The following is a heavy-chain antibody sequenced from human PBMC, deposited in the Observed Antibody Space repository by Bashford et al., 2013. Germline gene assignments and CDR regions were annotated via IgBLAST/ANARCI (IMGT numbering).Heavy chain of an antibody. CDR3: ASGYGAPAED. Sequence: SETLSLTCTVSGGSISSSSYYWGWIRQPPGKGLEWIGSIYYSGSTYYNPSLKSRVTISVDTSKNQFSLKLSSVTAADTAVYYCASGYGAPAEDWGQGTLVTVSS. CDR1: GGSISSSSYY. CDR2: IYYSGST. D-gene: IGHD4-17*01. V-gene: IGHV4-39*01. J-gene: IGHJ4*02.